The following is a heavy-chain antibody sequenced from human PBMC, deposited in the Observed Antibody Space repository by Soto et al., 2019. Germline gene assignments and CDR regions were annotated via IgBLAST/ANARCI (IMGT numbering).Heavy chain of an antibody. D-gene: IGHD6-13*01. CDR2: ISYDGTNE. V-gene: IGHV3-30*03. Sequence: QVQLVESGGGVVQPGRSLRLSCAASGFTFSSYGMHWVRQAPGKGLEWVAVISYDGTNEFYADSVKGRFTISRDNSKNTLYLQMNSLRAEDTAVYYCARGYTAAPRTSHFDYWGQGTLVTVSS. CDR1: GFTFSSYG. J-gene: IGHJ4*02. CDR3: ARGYTAAPRTSHFDY.